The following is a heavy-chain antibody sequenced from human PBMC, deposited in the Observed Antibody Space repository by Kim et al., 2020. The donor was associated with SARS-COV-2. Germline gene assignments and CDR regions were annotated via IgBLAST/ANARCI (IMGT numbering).Heavy chain of an antibody. CDR2: INHSGST. V-gene: IGHV4-34*01. CDR3: ARAGVNFMVRGYDY. J-gene: IGHJ4*02. CDR1: GGSFSGYY. Sequence: SETLSLTCAVYGGSFSGYYWSWIRQPPGKGLEWIGEINHSGSTNYNPSLKSRVTISVDTSKNQFSLKLSSVTAADTAVYYCARAGVNFMVRGYDYWGQGTLVTVSS. D-gene: IGHD3-10*01.